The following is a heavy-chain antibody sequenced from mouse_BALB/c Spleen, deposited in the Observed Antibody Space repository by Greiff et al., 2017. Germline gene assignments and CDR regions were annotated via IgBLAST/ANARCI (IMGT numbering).Heavy chain of an antibody. D-gene: IGHD4-1*01. Sequence: DVKLQESGPGLVKPSQSLSLTCTVTGYSITSDYAWNWIRQFPGNKLEWMGYISYSGSTSYNPSLKSRISITRDTSKNQFFLQLNSVTTEDTATYYCARQEGLGRFAYWGQGTLVTVSA. V-gene: IGHV3-2*02. J-gene: IGHJ3*01. CDR2: ISYSGST. CDR3: ARQEGLGRFAY. CDR1: GYSITSDYA.